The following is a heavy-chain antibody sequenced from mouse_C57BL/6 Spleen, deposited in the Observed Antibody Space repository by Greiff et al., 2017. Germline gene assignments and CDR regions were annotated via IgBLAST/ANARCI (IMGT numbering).Heavy chain of an antibody. J-gene: IGHJ1*03. CDR1: GYTFTSYW. CDR2: INPSNGGT. Sequence: QVHVKQPGTELVKPGASVKLSCKASGYTFTSYWMHWVKQRPGQGLEWIGNINPSNGGTNYNEKFKSKATLTVDKSSSTAYMQLSSLTSEDSAVYYCARREDYGSRGYFDVWGTGTTVTVSS. CDR3: ARREDYGSRGYFDV. D-gene: IGHD1-1*01. V-gene: IGHV1-53*01.